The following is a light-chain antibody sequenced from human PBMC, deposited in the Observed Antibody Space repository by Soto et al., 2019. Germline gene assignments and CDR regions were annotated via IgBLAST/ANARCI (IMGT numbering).Light chain of an antibody. J-gene: IGLJ2*01. CDR2: EVS. CDR1: SSDVGGYNY. V-gene: IGLV2-14*01. Sequence: QSVLTQPASVSGSPGQSITISCTGTSSDVGGYNYVSWYQQHPGKAPKLMIYEVSNRPSGVSNRFSGSKSGNTASLTISGLQAEDEADYYCSSYTSSSVLFSGGTKLTVL. CDR3: SSYTSSSVL.